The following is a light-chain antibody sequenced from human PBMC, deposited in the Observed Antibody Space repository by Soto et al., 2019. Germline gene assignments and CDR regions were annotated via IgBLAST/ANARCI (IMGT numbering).Light chain of an antibody. V-gene: IGKV3-15*01. CDR3: HQYNNWPPWT. Sequence: EIVLTQSPGTLSLSPGEGATLSCRASQSVFNNYLAWYQQKPGQAPRLLISGASSRATGIPARFSGSGSGTEFTLTISSLQSEDYAVYYCHQYNNWPPWTFGQGTKVDIK. CDR2: GAS. CDR1: QSVFNNY. J-gene: IGKJ1*01.